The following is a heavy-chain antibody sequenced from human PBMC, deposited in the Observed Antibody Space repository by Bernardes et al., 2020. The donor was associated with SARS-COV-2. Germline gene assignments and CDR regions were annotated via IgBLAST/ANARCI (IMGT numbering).Heavy chain of an antibody. CDR1: GGTFSSYA. CDR3: ARSLGPMVRGVIYGWFDP. CDR2: IIPIFGTA. Sequence: SVKVSCKASGGTFSSYAISWVRQAPGQGLEWMGGIIPIFGTANYAQKFQGRVTITADESTSTAYMELSSLRSEDTAVYYCARSLGPMVRGVIYGWFDPWGQGTLVTVSS. J-gene: IGHJ5*02. V-gene: IGHV1-69*13. D-gene: IGHD3-10*01.